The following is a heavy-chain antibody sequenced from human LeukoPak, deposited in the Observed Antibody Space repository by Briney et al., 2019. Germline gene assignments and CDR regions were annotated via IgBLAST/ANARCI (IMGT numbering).Heavy chain of an antibody. D-gene: IGHD3-10*01. Sequence: GGSLRLSCAASGFTFSNAWMTWVHQAPGKGLEWVGRIKSKTDGGTTDYAAPVKGRFTISRDDSRNTLYLQMNSLKTEDTAVYYCATPFYYGSGSYGSAWFDPWGQGTLVTVSS. J-gene: IGHJ5*02. CDR3: ATPFYYGSGSYGSAWFDP. CDR1: GFTFSNAW. V-gene: IGHV3-15*01. CDR2: IKSKTDGGTT.